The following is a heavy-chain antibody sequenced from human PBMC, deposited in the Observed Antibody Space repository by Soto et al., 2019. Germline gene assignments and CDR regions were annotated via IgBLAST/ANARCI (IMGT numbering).Heavy chain of an antibody. CDR3: ARLNGVGATNYFDY. V-gene: IGHV4-39*01. D-gene: IGHD1-26*01. Sequence: QLQLQESGPGLVKPSETLSLTCTVSGGSISSSSYYWGWLRQPPGKGPEWIGSIYYSGSTYSNPSLKSRVTTAVDTSKNQLSPKQRSVTAADTAVYYCARLNGVGATNYFDYWGQGTLVTVSS. J-gene: IGHJ4*02. CDR2: IYYSGST. CDR1: GGSISSSSYY.